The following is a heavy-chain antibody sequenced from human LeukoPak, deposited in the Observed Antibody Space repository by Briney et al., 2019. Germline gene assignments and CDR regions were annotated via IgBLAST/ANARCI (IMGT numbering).Heavy chain of an antibody. Sequence: GGSLRLSCAASGFTFSSHGMSWVRQAPGKGLEWVANIKQDGSEKYYVDSVKGRFTISRDNAKNSLYLQMNSLRAEDTAVYYCARETYSYGPMDVWGKGTTVTVSS. J-gene: IGHJ6*03. CDR1: GFTFSSHG. D-gene: IGHD5-18*01. CDR3: ARETYSYGPMDV. V-gene: IGHV3-7*01. CDR2: IKQDGSEK.